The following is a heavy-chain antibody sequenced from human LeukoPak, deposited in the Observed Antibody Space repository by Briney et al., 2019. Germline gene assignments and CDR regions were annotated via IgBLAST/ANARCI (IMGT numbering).Heavy chain of an antibody. J-gene: IGHJ3*02. Sequence: SETLSLTCTVSGYSISSGYYWGWIRQPPGKGLEWIGSIYHSGSTYYNPSLKSRVTISVDTSKNQLSLKLSSVTAADTAVYYCARDWVDIVVVVAASDAFDIWGQGTMVTVSS. CDR1: GYSISSGYY. CDR2: IYHSGST. CDR3: ARDWVDIVVVVAASDAFDI. V-gene: IGHV4-38-2*02. D-gene: IGHD2-15*01.